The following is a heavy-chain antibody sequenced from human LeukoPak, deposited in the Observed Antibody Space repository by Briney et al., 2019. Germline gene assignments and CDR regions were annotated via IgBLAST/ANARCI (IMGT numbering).Heavy chain of an antibody. D-gene: IGHD2-21*02. J-gene: IGHJ4*02. Sequence: GSVTVSCKASGFTFTAYYIHWVRQAPGEGLEGMGYINPHSGVTSSPHNFQGRVTMTTDTSIGAAYMELSTLISDDTAMYYCVREGNELLSKNFDYWGPGTLVTVSS. CDR2: INPHSGVT. CDR1: GFTFTAYY. V-gene: IGHV1-2*02. CDR3: VREGNELLSKNFDY.